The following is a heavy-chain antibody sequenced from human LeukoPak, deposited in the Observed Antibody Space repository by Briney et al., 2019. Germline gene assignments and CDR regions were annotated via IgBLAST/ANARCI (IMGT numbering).Heavy chain of an antibody. Sequence: PSETLSLTCTVSGGSISSGGYYWSWIRQPPGKGLEWIGYIYYSGSTNYNPSLKSRVTISVDTSKNQFSLKLSSVTAADTAVHYCARAYSGYDLGYWGQGTLVTVSS. D-gene: IGHD5-12*01. V-gene: IGHV4-61*08. CDR3: ARAYSGYDLGY. J-gene: IGHJ4*02. CDR2: IYYSGST. CDR1: GGSISSGGYY.